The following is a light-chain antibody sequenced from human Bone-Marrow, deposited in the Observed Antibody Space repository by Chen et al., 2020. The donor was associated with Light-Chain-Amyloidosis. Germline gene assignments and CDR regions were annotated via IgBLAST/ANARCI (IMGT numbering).Light chain of an antibody. J-gene: IGLJ2*01. Sequence: SYELTQPSSVSASPGQTARITSPRDDVPTKYAYWYQQKPGQAPVLVIHRDTERPSGISERFSGSSSGKTATLTISGVQAEDEADYHCQSADSSGTYEVIFGGGTKLTVL. CDR1: DVPTKY. CDR3: QSADSSGTYEVI. CDR2: RDT. V-gene: IGLV3-25*03.